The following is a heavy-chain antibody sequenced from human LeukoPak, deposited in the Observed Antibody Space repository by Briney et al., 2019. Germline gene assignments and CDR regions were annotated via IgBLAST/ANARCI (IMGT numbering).Heavy chain of an antibody. CDR1: GFTVSSYA. V-gene: IGHV3-23*01. CDR2: ISGSGGST. CDR3: AAPFEYSSSSFDY. J-gene: IGHJ4*02. D-gene: IGHD6-6*01. Sequence: GGSLRLSCAASGFTVSSYAMSWVRQAPGKGLEWVSAISGSGGSTYYADSVKGRFTISRDNSKNTLYLQMNSLRAEDTAVYYCAAPFEYSSSSFDYWGQGTLVTVSS.